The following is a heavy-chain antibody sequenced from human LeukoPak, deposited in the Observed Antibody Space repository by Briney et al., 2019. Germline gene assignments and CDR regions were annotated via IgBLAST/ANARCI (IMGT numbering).Heavy chain of an antibody. CDR1: GGSISSSSYY. D-gene: IGHD3-16*02. CDR2: IYYSSST. CDR3: GRHLGSYRYEANLDY. J-gene: IGHJ4*02. V-gene: IGHV4-39*01. Sequence: SETLSLTCTVSGGSISSSSYYWGWIRQPPGKGLEWIGSIYYSSSTYYNPSLKSRVTISVDTYNNPSSPKRRTVTAADTTVYYCGRHLGSYRYEANLDYWGQGTLVTVSS.